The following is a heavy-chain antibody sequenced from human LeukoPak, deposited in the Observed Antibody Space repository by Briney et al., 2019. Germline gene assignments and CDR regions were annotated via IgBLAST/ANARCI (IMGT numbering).Heavy chain of an antibody. V-gene: IGHV1-69*04. D-gene: IGHD4-17*01. CDR1: GGTFSSYA. CDR3: AILGPSTVTTYGMDV. CDR2: IIPILGIA. Sequence: SVKVSCKASGGTFSSYAISWVRQAPGQGLEWMGRIIPILGIANYAQKFQGRVTITADKSTGAAYMELSSLRSEDTAVYYCAILGPSTVTTYGMDVWGQGTTVTVSS. J-gene: IGHJ6*02.